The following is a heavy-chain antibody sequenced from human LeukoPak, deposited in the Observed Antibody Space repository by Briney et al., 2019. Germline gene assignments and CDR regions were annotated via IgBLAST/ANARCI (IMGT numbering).Heavy chain of an antibody. CDR1: GYTFTSYG. CDR2: ISAYNGNT. CDR3: ARVPSGSPFDY. Sequence: ASVKVSCKASGYTFTSYGISWVRQAPGQGLEWMGWISAYNGNTNCAQKLQDRVTMTTGTSTSTAYMELRSLRSDDTAVYYCARVPSGSPFDYWGQGTPVTVPS. V-gene: IGHV1-18*01. D-gene: IGHD2-15*01. J-gene: IGHJ4*02.